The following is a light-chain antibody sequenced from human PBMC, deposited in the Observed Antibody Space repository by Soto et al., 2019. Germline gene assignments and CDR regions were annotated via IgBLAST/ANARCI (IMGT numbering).Light chain of an antibody. J-gene: IGLJ2*01. CDR3: CSYAGRYIVV. CDR1: SSDVGGYNY. V-gene: IGLV2-11*01. Sequence: QSALTQPRSVSGSPGQSVTISCTGTSSDVGGYNYVSWYQQHPGKAPKLMIYDVSKRPSGVPDRFSGSKSGNMASLTISGLQAEDEADYYCCSYAGRYIVVFGGGTKLTVL. CDR2: DVS.